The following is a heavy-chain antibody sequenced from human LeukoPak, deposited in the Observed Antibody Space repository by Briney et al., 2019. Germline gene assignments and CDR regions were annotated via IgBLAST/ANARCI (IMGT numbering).Heavy chain of an antibody. V-gene: IGHV4-59*01. J-gene: IGHJ4*02. Sequence: SETLSLTCTVSGGSISSYYWSWIRQPPGKGLEWIGYIYYSGSTNYNPSLKSRVTISVDTSKNQFSLRVTSVTAADTAVYYCARGYNSGFDYWGQGTLVTVSS. D-gene: IGHD6-19*01. CDR3: ARGYNSGFDY. CDR1: GGSISSYY. CDR2: IYYSGST.